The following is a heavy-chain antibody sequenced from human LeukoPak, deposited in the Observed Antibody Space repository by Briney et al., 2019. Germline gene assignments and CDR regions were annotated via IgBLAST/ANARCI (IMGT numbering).Heavy chain of an antibody. J-gene: IGHJ4*02. V-gene: IGHV4-39*01. D-gene: IGHD6-19*01. CDR1: GGSISSSSYY. CDR2: IYYSGST. Sequence: SETLSLTCTVSGGSISSSSYYWGWIRQPPGKGLEWIGSIYYSGSTYYNPSLKSRVTISVDTSKNQFSLKLSSVTAADTAVYYCARLQVSSGWSPGGYFDYWGQGTLVTVSS. CDR3: ARLQVSSGWSPGGYFDY.